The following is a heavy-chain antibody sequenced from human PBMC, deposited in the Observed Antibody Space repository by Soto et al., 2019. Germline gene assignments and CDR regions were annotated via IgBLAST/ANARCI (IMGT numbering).Heavy chain of an antibody. Sequence: GGSLRLSCAASGFTFSSYGMHWVRQAPGKGLEWVAVIWYDGSNKYYADSVKGRFTISRDNSKNTLYLQMNSLRAEDTAVYYCARDLPDFWSGYYEPYYYGMDVWGQGTTVTVSS. CDR2: IWYDGSNK. CDR3: ARDLPDFWSGYYEPYYYGMDV. D-gene: IGHD3-3*01. CDR1: GFTFSSYG. J-gene: IGHJ6*02. V-gene: IGHV3-33*01.